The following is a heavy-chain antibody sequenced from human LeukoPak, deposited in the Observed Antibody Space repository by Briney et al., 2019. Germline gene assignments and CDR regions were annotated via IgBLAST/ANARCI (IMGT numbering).Heavy chain of an antibody. V-gene: IGHV4-39*07. CDR1: GGSISSSSYY. D-gene: IGHD1-1*01. CDR3: ARARYNWIFDY. CDR2: IYYSGST. Sequence: SETLSLTCTVSGGSISSSSYYWGWIRQPPGKGLEWIGSIYYSGSTYYNPPLKSRVTISVDTSKNQFSLKLSSVTAADTAVYYCARARYNWIFDYWGQGTLVTVSS. J-gene: IGHJ4*02.